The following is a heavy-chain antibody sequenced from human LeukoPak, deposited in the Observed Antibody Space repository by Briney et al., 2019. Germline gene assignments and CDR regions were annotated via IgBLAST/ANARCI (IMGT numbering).Heavy chain of an antibody. CDR1: GGSISSSSYY. J-gene: IGHJ4*02. CDR2: IYFSGST. CDR3: ARYLYSSSCSFDY. Sequence: SETLSLTCTVSGGSISSSSYYWGWIRQPPGKGLEWIGSIYFSGSTYYNPSLKSRVTISVDTSKNQFSLKLSSVTAADTAVYYCARYLYSSSCSFDYWGQGTLVTVSS. D-gene: IGHD6-13*01. V-gene: IGHV4-39*01.